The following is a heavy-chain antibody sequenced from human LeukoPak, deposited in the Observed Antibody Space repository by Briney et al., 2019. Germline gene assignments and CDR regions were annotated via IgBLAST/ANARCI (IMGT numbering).Heavy chain of an antibody. D-gene: IGHD3-10*01. V-gene: IGHV3-48*03. CDR3: ARDSGITLLRGVIDY. Sequence: GGSLRLSCAASGFTFSSYEMNWVRQAPGKGLEWVSYISSSGSTRYYADSVKGRFTISRDNAKNSLYLQINSLRAEDTALYYCARDSGITLLRGVIDYWGQGTLVTVSS. J-gene: IGHJ4*02. CDR1: GFTFSSYE. CDR2: ISSSGSTR.